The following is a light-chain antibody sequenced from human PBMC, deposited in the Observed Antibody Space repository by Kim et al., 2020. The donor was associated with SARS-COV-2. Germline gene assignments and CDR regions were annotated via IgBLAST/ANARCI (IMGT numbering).Light chain of an antibody. V-gene: IGKV1-39*01. Sequence: DIQMTQSPSSLPASVGDRVTIACRASQTISTYLNWYQQKSGQAPRLLIYVASTLQGGVPSRFSGSGSGTEFTLTIANVQPEDFATYYCQQSHRAAIPSVHGARLEI. J-gene: IGKJ5*01. CDR1: QTISTY. CDR3: QQSHRAAIP. CDR2: VAS.